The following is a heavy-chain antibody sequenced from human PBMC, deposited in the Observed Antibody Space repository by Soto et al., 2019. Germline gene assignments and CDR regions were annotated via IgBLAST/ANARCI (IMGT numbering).Heavy chain of an antibody. J-gene: IGHJ4*02. V-gene: IGHV3-30*03. D-gene: IGHD2-15*01. CDR2: ISYDGSNK. CDR3: ELGYCSGGSCSTFDY. Sequence: GGSLRLSCAASGFTFSSYGMHWVRQAPGKGLEWVAVISYDGSNKYYADSVKGRFTISRDNSKNTLYLQMNSLRAEDTAVYYCELGYCSGGSCSTFDYWGQGTLVTVSS. CDR1: GFTFSSYG.